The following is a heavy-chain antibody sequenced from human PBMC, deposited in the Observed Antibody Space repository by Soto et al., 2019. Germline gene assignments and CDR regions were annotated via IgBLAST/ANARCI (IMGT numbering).Heavy chain of an antibody. CDR3: AKDLWEYGSGTDPNDY. J-gene: IGHJ4*02. V-gene: IGHV3-30*18. D-gene: IGHD3-10*01. CDR2: ISYDGSNK. CDR1: GFTFSSYG. Sequence: QVQLVESGGGVVQPGRSLRLSCAASGFTFSSYGMHWVRQAPGKGLEWVAVISYDGSNKYYADSVKGRFTISRDNSKNTLYLQMNSLRAEDTAVYYCAKDLWEYGSGTDPNDYWGQGTLVTVSS.